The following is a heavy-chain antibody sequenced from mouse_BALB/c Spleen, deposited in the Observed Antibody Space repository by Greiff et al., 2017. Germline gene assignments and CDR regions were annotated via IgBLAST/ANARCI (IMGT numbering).Heavy chain of an antibody. D-gene: IGHD2-4*01. CDR3: ASLDDYDGFAY. V-gene: IGHV5-6-5*01. CDR2: ISSGGST. Sequence: EVKLMESGGGLVKPGGSLKLSCAASGFTFSSYAMSWVRQTPEKRLEWVASISSGGSTYYPDSVKGRFTISRDNARNILYLQMSSLRSEDTAMYYCASLDDYDGFAYWGQGTLVTVSA. CDR1: GFTFSSYA. J-gene: IGHJ3*01.